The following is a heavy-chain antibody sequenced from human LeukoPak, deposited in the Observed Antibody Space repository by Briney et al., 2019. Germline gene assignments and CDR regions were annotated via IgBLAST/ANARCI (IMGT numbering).Heavy chain of an antibody. J-gene: IGHJ5*02. CDR3: ARGEYYDTSGDRKNWFGP. CDR2: IDHSGRT. CDR1: GASLSGLH. Sequence: SSETLSLTCAVYGASLSGLHWSWIRQPPGKGLEWIGKIDHSGRTNYNPSLKSRVTMSVDTSKDQFSLKLTSVTAADTAVYYCARGEYYDTSGDRKNWFGPWGQGTLVTVSP. D-gene: IGHD3-22*01. V-gene: IGHV4-34*01.